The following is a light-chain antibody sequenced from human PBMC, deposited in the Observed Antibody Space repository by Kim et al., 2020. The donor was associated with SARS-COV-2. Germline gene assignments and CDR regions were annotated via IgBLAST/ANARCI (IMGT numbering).Light chain of an antibody. J-gene: IGKJ5*01. Sequence: STEERATLSCRACQSVSRSYLASYEQKPGQGPRVLYYGAYSRATGISDRCCVRGYETEFTLTISRVEREDFAVYYCGQYVSSSITFGQGTRLEIK. V-gene: IGKV3-20*01. CDR3: GQYVSSSIT. CDR1: QSVSRSY. CDR2: GAY.